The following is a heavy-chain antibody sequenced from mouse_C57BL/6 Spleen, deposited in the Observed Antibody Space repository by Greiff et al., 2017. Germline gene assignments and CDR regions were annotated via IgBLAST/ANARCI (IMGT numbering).Heavy chain of an antibody. D-gene: IGHD1-1*01. CDR1: GFTFSSYA. J-gene: IGHJ4*01. CDR3: STIVDYAIDY. V-gene: IGHV5-9-1*02. CDR2: ISSGGDYI. Sequence: EVQLVESGEGLVKPGGSLKLSCAASGFTFSSYAMSWVRQTPEKRLEWVAYISSGGDYIYYADTVKGRFTISRDTARNTLYLQMSGLKAEDTAMXYYSTIVDYAIDYWGQGTSVTVSS.